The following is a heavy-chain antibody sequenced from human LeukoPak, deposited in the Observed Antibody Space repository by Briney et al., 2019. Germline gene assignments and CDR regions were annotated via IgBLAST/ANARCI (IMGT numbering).Heavy chain of an antibody. J-gene: IGHJ6*03. Sequence: GGSLRLSCAASGFTFSSYWMSWVRQAPGKGLEWVSVIYSGGSTYYADSVKGRFTISRDNSKNTLYLQMNSLRAEDTAVYYCARVMTYDTYYMDVWGKGTTVTISS. CDR2: IYSGGST. D-gene: IGHD3-9*01. CDR3: ARVMTYDTYYMDV. CDR1: GFTFSSYW. V-gene: IGHV3-53*01.